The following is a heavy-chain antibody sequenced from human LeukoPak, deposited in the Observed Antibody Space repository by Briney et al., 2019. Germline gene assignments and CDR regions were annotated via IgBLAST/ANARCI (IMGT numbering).Heavy chain of an antibody. CDR1: GGSISSYY. CDR3: ARSPSMVRGVIYWFDP. V-gene: IGHV4-59*01. Sequence: SETLSLTCTVSGGSISSYYWSWIRQPPGKGLEWFGYIYYSGSTNYNPSLKCRVTISVDTSKNQFSLKLSSVTAADTAVYYCARSPSMVRGVIYWFDPWGQGTLVTVSS. CDR2: IYYSGST. D-gene: IGHD3-10*01. J-gene: IGHJ5*02.